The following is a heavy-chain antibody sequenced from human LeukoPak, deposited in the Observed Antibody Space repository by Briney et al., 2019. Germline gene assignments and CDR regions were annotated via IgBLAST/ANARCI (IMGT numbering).Heavy chain of an antibody. V-gene: IGHV3-30*04. Sequence: GTSLRLSCEASGFIFSTYAFHWVRQAPGKGPEWMAFITYDGSDTYFADSVKGRFTISRDNSKNALYLQMNSLRTADTAVYYCARPGGYAFDIWGQGTMVTVSS. D-gene: IGHD3-10*01. CDR3: ARPGGYAFDI. J-gene: IGHJ3*02. CDR1: GFIFSTYA. CDR2: ITYDGSDT.